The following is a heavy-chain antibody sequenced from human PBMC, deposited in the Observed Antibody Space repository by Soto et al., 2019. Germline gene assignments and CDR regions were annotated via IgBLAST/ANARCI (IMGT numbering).Heavy chain of an antibody. CDR3: TTASTQTFCDGGPCYSVLTKIHDS. D-gene: IGHD2-15*01. CDR2: IKSKVAGGTT. CDR1: GFTFNNGW. V-gene: IGHV3-15*01. Sequence: EAQLVESGGGLVKPGGSLRLSCAASGFTFNNGWMSWVRQAPGKGLEWVGRIKSKVAGGTTDYSAPVQGRFTISRDDSKNTVHLQINSLKTEDTAVYYCTTASTQTFCDGGPCYSVLTKIHDSWGEGTLVTVSS. J-gene: IGHJ4*02.